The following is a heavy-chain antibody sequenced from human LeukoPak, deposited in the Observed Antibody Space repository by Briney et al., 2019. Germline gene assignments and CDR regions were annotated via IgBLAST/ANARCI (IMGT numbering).Heavy chain of an antibody. CDR2: FDPEDGET. J-gene: IGHJ6*03. CDR3: ATRNCSGGSCYSFYYYYYMDV. CDR1: GYTLTELS. V-gene: IGHV1-24*01. Sequence: ASVKVSCKVSGYTLTELSIHWVRQAPGKGLQWMGRFDPEDGETIYAQKFQGRVTITADKSTSTAYMELSSLRSEDTAVYYCATRNCSGGSCYSFYYYYYMDVWGKGTTVTVSS. D-gene: IGHD2-15*01.